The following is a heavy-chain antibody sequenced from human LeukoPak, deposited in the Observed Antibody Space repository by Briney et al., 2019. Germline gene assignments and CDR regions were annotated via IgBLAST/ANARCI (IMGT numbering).Heavy chain of an antibody. J-gene: IGHJ4*02. D-gene: IGHD3-10*01. V-gene: IGHV4-4*02. CDR1: GGSISSSNW. Sequence: SETLSLTCAVSGGSISSSNWWSWVRQPPGKGLEWIGEIYHSGSTNYNPSLKSRVTISVDKSKNQFSLKLTSVTAADTAVYYCARIGDYYESGSYYNTPFDHWGQGTMVTVSS. CDR3: ARIGDYYESGSYYNTPFDH. CDR2: IYHSGST.